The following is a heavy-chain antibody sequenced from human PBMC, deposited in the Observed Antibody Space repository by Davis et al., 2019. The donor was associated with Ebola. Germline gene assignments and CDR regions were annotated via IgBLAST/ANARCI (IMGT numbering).Heavy chain of an antibody. V-gene: IGHV3-7*03. J-gene: IGHJ6*03. CDR2: IKQDGSEK. CDR1: GFSFSNSD. CDR3: ARDQGYCSDTSCLLYDYYYMDV. D-gene: IGHD2-2*01. Sequence: PGGSLRLSCEGTGFSFSNSDMNWVRQAPGKGLEWVANIKQDGSEKYYVDSVKGRFTISRDNAKNSLYLQMNSLRAEDTAVYYCARDQGYCSDTSCLLYDYYYMDVWGKGTTVTVSS.